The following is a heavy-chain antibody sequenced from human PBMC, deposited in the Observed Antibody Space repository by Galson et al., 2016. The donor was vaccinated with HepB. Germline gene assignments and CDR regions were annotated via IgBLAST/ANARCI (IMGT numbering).Heavy chain of an antibody. Sequence: ETLSLTCSVSGGFLSSSTKYWTWLRQPPGKGLEWIGDIFNTGNSYYNSSLKSRVTMSMDVSKNVLTLKLTSVTAADTAVYYCARVNTEVDIVGTEHNWFDSWGQGTLVTVSS. CDR1: GGFLSSSTKY. V-gene: IGHV4-39*02. CDR3: ARVNTEVDIVGTEHNWFDS. CDR2: IFNTGNS. J-gene: IGHJ5*01. D-gene: IGHD1-26*01.